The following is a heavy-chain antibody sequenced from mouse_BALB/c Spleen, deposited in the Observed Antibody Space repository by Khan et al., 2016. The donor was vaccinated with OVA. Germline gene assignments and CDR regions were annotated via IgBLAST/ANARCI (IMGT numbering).Heavy chain of an antibody. V-gene: IGHV1-85*01. CDR3: ARRGDGGFAY. J-gene: IGHJ3*01. CDR1: GYTFTSYD. Sequence: QVRLQQPGAELVKPGASVTLSCKASGYTFTSYDINWARQRPEQGLERIGWIFPGAGSTKYNEKFKGRATLTTDKYSSTAYMHRSRLTSEDSAVDFCARRGDGGFAYWGQGTLVTVSP. CDR2: IFPGAGST.